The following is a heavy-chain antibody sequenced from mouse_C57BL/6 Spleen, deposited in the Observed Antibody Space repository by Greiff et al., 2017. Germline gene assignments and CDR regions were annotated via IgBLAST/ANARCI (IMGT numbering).Heavy chain of an antibody. J-gene: IGHJ2*01. Sequence: EVKLVESGGGLVQPGGSLKLSCAASGFTFSDYYMYWVRQTPEKRLEWVAYISNGGGSTYYPDTVKGRFTISRANAKNTLYLQMSRLKSEDTAMYYCARHNGYFYFDYWGQGTTLTVAS. V-gene: IGHV5-12*01. CDR2: ISNGGGST. D-gene: IGHD2-3*01. CDR3: ARHNGYFYFDY. CDR1: GFTFSDYY.